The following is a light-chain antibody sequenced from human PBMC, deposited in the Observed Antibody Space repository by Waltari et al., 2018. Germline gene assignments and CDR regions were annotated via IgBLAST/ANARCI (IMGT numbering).Light chain of an antibody. CDR1: QSVSSF. J-gene: IGKJ1*01. CDR2: DTS. V-gene: IGKV3-11*01. CDR3: QQRTTWPPTWM. Sequence: EIVLTQSPATLSLSPGERATLSCRASQSVSSFLAWYQQKPGQSPRLLIYDTSNRASGIPARFSGSGSGTDFTLTISSLEPEDFAIYYCQQRTTWPPTWMFGQGTKVEIK.